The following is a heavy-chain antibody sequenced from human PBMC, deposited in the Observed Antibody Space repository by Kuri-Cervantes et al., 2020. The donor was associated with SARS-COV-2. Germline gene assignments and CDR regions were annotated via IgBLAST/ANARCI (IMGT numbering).Heavy chain of an antibody. V-gene: IGHV3-30*02. CDR2: IRYDGSNK. J-gene: IGHJ6*03. D-gene: IGHD3-16*01. CDR1: GFTFSSYG. CDR3: AKAGENYYYYYMDV. Sequence: GGSLRLSCVASGFTFSSYGMHWVRQAPGKGLEWVAFIRYDGSNKYYADSVKGRFTISRDNSKNTLYLQMNSLRAEDTAVYYCAKAGENYYYYYMDVWGKGTTVTVSS.